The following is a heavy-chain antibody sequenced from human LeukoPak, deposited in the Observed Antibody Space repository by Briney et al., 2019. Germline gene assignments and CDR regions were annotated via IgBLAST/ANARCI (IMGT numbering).Heavy chain of an antibody. Sequence: GGSLKISCMGSGYSFTNYWIGWVRQVPGSGLEWMGVIYPSDSDTRYSPSFQGQVTISADKSIDTAYLQWSSLKASDTAMYYCARQRDSDFDFDSWGQGTLVTVSS. J-gene: IGHJ4*02. D-gene: IGHD3-22*01. V-gene: IGHV5-51*01. CDR2: IYPSDSDT. CDR1: GYSFTNYW. CDR3: ARQRDSDFDFDS.